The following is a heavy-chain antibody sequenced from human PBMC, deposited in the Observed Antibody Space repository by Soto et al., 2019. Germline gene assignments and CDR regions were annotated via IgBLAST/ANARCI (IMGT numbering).Heavy chain of an antibody. CDR1: GFALSNYA. D-gene: IGHD1-26*01. Sequence: GGSLRLSCGGSGFALSNYALSWVRQAPGKGLEWVSAISGSGGSTYYADSVKGRFTISRDNSKNTLYLQMNSLRAEDTAVYYCAKDGGGDYCYYMDVWGKGTTVTVSS. J-gene: IGHJ6*03. CDR3: AKDGGGDYCYYMDV. CDR2: ISGSGGST. V-gene: IGHV3-23*01.